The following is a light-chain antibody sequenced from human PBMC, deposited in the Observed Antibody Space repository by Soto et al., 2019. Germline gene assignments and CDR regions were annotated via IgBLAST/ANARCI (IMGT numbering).Light chain of an antibody. V-gene: IGLV2-23*02. Sequence: QSALTQPASVSGSPGQWITISCTGTSSDIGSYHLVSWYQHHSGKAPKLIIYKVSQWPSGVSDRFSASKSGSTASLTISGLQAEDEADYYCCSYAGSNWGDVFGTGTKLTVL. CDR1: SSDIGSYHL. J-gene: IGLJ1*01. CDR2: KVS. CDR3: CSYAGSNWGDV.